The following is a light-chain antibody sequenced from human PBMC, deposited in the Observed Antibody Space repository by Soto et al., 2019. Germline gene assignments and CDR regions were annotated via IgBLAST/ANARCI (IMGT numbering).Light chain of an antibody. CDR3: QQYGSSPMYT. Sequence: EIVLTQSPGTLSLSPGERATLSCRASQRISNSYLAWYQQKPGQAPRLLIYGASSRATGIPDRFSGSGSGTDFTLTISRLEPEDFALYYCQQYGSSPMYTFGQGTKVDIK. CDR2: GAS. CDR1: QRISNSY. V-gene: IGKV3-20*01. J-gene: IGKJ2*01.